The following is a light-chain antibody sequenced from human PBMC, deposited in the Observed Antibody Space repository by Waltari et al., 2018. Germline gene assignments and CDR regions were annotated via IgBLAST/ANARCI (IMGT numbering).Light chain of an antibody. CDR2: EGS. J-gene: IGLJ3*02. Sequence: QSALPQPASVSGSPGQSITLHCPATSRDVGSYDLVSWYQQHPGRAPKLMIYEGSKRPSGVSNRFSGSKSGNTASLTISGLQAEDEADYYCCSYAGSNWVFGGGTKLTVL. CDR3: CSYAGSNWV. CDR1: SRDVGSYDL. V-gene: IGLV2-23*01.